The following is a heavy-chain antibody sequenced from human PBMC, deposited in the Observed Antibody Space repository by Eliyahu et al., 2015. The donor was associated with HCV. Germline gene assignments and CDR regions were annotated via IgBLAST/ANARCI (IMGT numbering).Heavy chain of an antibody. D-gene: IGHD5-18*01. CDR2: ISGSGTSI. CDR3: ARSGSTASFHYWYFDL. Sequence: EVQLVESGGGLVKPGGSLRLXCEASGFTFXTSTMNWVRQAPGRGLEWVSFISGSGTSIYYADSVKGRFTVSRDNAEGSVYLQMDSLTEGDTAVYYCARSGSTASFHYWYFDLWGRGTRVTVSS. V-gene: IGHV3-21*01. CDR1: GFTFXTST. J-gene: IGHJ2*01.